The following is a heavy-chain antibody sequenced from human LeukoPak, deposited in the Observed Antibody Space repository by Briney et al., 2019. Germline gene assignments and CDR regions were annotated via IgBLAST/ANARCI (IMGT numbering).Heavy chain of an antibody. J-gene: IGHJ6*02. D-gene: IGHD4-17*01. CDR1: GYTFSIYG. V-gene: IGHV1-18*01. CDR2: ISAYNGYT. Sequence: ASVKVSCKASGYTFSIYGITWVRQAPGQGHEWMGWISAYNGYTNYAQKFQGRVTMTTDTSTNTAYMELRSLRSDDTAVYYCARRGYGDYTGYYYYGMDVWGQGTTVTVSS. CDR3: ARRGYGDYTGYYYYGMDV.